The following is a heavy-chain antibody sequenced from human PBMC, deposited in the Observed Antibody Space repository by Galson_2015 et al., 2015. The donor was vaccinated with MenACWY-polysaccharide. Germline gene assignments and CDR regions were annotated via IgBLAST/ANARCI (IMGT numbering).Heavy chain of an antibody. Sequence: SLRLSCAASGLTFSNNWIHWVRQAPGKGLVWVSRINSDARSTAYADSVKGRFTISRDNAKNTLYLQMNSLRVEDTAVYYCVGPLGRGGTGAYGMDAWGQGTTVTVSS. CDR2: INSDARST. CDR1: GLTFSNNW. D-gene: IGHD3-10*01. V-gene: IGHV3-74*01. CDR3: VGPLGRGGTGAYGMDA. J-gene: IGHJ6*02.